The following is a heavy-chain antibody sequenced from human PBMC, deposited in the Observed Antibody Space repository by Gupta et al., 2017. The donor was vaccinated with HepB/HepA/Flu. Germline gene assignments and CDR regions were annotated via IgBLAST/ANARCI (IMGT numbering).Heavy chain of an antibody. CDR2: TCVDGGNT. J-gene: IGHJ4*02. CDR1: GFTFNGHW. V-gene: IGHV3-74*01. CDR3: ARGYQWGLDY. Sequence: EVQLVESGGGSVQPGGSLRLSCAASGFTFNGHWIHWVRQSPGKGLVWVSQTCVDGGNTDFADSVKGRLTVSRDNAKNTLYLQMNSXTXEDTAVXYCARGYQWGLDYWGQGALVTVSS. D-gene: IGHD1-26*01.